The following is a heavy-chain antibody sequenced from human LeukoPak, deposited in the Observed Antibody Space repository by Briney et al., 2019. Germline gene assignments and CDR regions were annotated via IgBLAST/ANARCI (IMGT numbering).Heavy chain of an antibody. J-gene: IGHJ3*01. CDR2: ISGGGSYT. CDR1: GFPFSSYE. D-gene: IGHD5-24*01. V-gene: IGHV3-48*03. Sequence: GGSLRVSCAASGFPFSSYEMNWVRQAPGKGLEWVSYISGGGSYTNYADSVRGRYTISRGNAKDSVYLQMNSLRVEDTARYYCAGSRDGSNFAFDLWGLGTLVTVSS. CDR3: AGSRDGSNFAFDL.